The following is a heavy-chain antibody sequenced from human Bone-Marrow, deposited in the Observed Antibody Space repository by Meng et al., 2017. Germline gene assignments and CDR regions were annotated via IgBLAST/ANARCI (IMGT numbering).Heavy chain of an antibody. D-gene: IGHD5-18*01. J-gene: IGHJ6*02. Sequence: GESLKISCTASGFTFRAYSLNWVRQAPGKGLEWVASISSSSDYTYYADSVKGRFTISRDNAKNSLYLQMNSLRAEDTAVYYCARAIRASGYSYGYYYYGMDVWGQGTMVTVSS. CDR3: ARAIRASGYSYGYYYYGMDV. V-gene: IGHV3-21*01. CDR2: ISSSSDYT. CDR1: GFTFRAYS.